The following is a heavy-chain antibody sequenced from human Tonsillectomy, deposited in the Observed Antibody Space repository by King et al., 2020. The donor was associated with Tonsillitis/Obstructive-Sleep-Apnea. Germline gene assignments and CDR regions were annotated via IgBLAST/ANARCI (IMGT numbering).Heavy chain of an antibody. CDR3: ARDMVLEAGGDAFDI. J-gene: IGHJ3*02. D-gene: IGHD2-8*01. CDR1: GGSISSYY. CDR2: IYYSGSA. V-gene: IGHV4-59*01. Sequence: LQLQESGPGLVKPSETLSLTCTVSGGSISSYYWSWIRQPPGKGLEWIGYIYYSGSANYNPSLKSRVTMSVVRPKNQFSLKLSSVTAADTAVYYCARDMVLEAGGDAFDIWGQGTMVTVSS.